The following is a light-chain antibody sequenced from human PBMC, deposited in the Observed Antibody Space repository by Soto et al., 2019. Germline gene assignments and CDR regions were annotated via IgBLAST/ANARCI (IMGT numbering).Light chain of an antibody. CDR3: QQYYSYPRGT. Sequence: AIRMTQSPSSLSASTGDRVTITCRASQGISSYLAWYEQKPGKAPKLLIYAASTLQSGVPSRFSGSGSGTDFTLTNSCLQSEDFATLCCQQYYSYPRGTFCRGTKVEIK. V-gene: IGKV1-8*01. CDR2: AAS. CDR1: QGISSY. J-gene: IGKJ1*01.